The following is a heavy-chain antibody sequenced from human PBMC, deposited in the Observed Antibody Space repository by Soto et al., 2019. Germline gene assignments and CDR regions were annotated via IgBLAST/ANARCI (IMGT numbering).Heavy chain of an antibody. Sequence: QVQVVESGGNIVQPGTSLRLSCAASGFAFTNYGIHWVRQAPGKGLEWVAHISNDGSNTFYADSVKGRFTISRDNSGNTVYLPMTSLSPDDTAGFYCARDVAIPTGFGLGYWGQGTLVTVSS. D-gene: IGHD3-16*01. CDR3: ARDVAIPTGFGLGY. J-gene: IGHJ4*02. CDR2: ISNDGSNT. CDR1: GFAFTNYG. V-gene: IGHV3-30*03.